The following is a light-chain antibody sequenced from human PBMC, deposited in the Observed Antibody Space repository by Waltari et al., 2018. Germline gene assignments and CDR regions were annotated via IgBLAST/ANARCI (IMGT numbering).Light chain of an antibody. CDR1: QTVNIF. CDR3: QQSYSSPLT. Sequence: DIQMTQSPSSLSASVGDRVAITCRASQTVNIFLNWYQQTPGHAPKLLIYSASSLQSGDPSRFSGSGFGTNFTLTISSLQPEDFTPYYCQQSYSSPLTFGQGTKVEIK. J-gene: IGKJ1*01. V-gene: IGKV1-39*01. CDR2: SAS.